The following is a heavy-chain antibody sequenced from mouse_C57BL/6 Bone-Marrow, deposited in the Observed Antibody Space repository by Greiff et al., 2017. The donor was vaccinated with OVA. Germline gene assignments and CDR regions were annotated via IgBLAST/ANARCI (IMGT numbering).Heavy chain of an antibody. Sequence: EVKLMESGGGLVKPGGSLKLSCAASGFTFSDYGMHWVRQAPEKGLEWVAYISSGSSTIYYADTVKGRFTISRDNAKNTLFLQMTSLRSEDTAMYYCAKVRRAFMDYWGHGTSVTVSS. J-gene: IGHJ4*01. D-gene: IGHD2-14*01. CDR3: AKVRRAFMDY. V-gene: IGHV5-17*01. CDR1: GFTFSDYG. CDR2: ISSGSSTI.